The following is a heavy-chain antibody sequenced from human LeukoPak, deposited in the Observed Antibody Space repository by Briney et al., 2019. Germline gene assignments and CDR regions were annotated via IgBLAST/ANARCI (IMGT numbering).Heavy chain of an antibody. D-gene: IGHD2/OR15-2a*01. Sequence: GGSLRLSCVASGFIFSDYGMHWARQAPGKGLEWVAFIRSDGSGEYYTGSVKGRFTISRDNSKNTLYVQMNSLRLEDTAVYYCGKHDSASYYWGQGTLVTVSS. J-gene: IGHJ4*02. CDR2: IRSDGSGE. CDR1: GFIFSDYG. CDR3: GKHDSASYY. V-gene: IGHV3-30*02.